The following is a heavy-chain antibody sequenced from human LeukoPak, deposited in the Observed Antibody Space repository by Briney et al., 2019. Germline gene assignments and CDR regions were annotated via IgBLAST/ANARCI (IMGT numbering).Heavy chain of an antibody. D-gene: IGHD2-15*01. CDR3: ATIYCSSGRCYYFDY. V-gene: IGHV3-7*03. J-gene: IGHJ4*02. CDR1: GFTFSSYW. CDR2: IKHDGSEK. Sequence: GRSLRLSCADSGFTFSSYWMSWVRQAPGKGLEWVASIKHDGSEKYYVDSVKGRFTISRDNAKNSLYLQMNSLRAEDTAVYYCATIYCSSGRCYYFDYWGQGTLVTVSS.